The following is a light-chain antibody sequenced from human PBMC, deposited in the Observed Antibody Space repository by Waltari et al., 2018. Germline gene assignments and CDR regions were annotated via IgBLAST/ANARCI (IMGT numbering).Light chain of an antibody. J-gene: IGKJ2*01. CDR3: QQYYSTPHA. CDR2: WAS. CDR1: QSVLYSSNNKNY. Sequence: DIVMTQSPDSLAVSLGERAAINCKSSQSVLYSSNNKNYLAWYQQKPGQPPRLLIYWASTRESGVPDRFSGSGSGTDFTLTISSLQAEDAAVYHCQQYYSTPHAFGQGTKLEIK. V-gene: IGKV4-1*01.